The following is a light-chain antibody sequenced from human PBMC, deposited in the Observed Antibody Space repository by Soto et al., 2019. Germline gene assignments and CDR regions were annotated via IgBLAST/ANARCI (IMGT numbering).Light chain of an antibody. CDR1: NNDVGGYNF. J-gene: IGLJ2*01. CDR3: NSYTDRSLVI. V-gene: IGLV2-14*03. Sequence: QSALTQPASVSGSPGQSITISCTGTNNDVGGYNFVSWYQQHPGKVPKLIIHDVSDRPSGVSNRFSGSKSGDTASLTISGLQTEDEADYYCNSYTDRSLVIFGGGTKLTVL. CDR2: DVS.